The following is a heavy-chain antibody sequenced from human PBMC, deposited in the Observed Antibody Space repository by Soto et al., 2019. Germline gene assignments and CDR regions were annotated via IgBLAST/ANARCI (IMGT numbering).Heavy chain of an antibody. CDR3: EKEAEQLRKQLGGDHYFYGMAV. Sequence: ASVKVSCKASGYTFTSYGISWVRQAPGQGLEWMGWISAYNGNTNYAQKLQGRVTMTTDTSTSTAYMELRSLRSDDTAGYYCEKEAEQLRKQLGGDHYFYGMAVWGQGPRVTVS. CDR2: ISAYNGNT. D-gene: IGHD5-18*01. V-gene: IGHV1-18*01. J-gene: IGHJ6*02. CDR1: GYTFTSYG.